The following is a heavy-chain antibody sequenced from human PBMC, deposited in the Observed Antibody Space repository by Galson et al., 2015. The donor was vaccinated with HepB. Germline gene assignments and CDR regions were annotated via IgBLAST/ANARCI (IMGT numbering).Heavy chain of an antibody. D-gene: IGHD6-6*01. CDR2: IYYTGRT. J-gene: IGHJ5*02. V-gene: IGHV4-30-4*01. Sequence: TLSLTCTVSGGAINSGDWYWSWIRQPPGKGLEWVGHIYYTGRTNYNPSLKSRVTLSVDPPNNQFSLKLSSTTAADTAVYFCARAFVPVDVTDWLDPWGRGTLVIVSS. CDR1: GGAINSGDWY. CDR3: ARAFVPVDVTDWLDP.